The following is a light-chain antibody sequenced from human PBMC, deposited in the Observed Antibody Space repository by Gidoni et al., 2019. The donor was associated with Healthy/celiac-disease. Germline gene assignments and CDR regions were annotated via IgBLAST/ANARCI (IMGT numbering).Light chain of an antibody. Sequence: IQMTQSPSSLSASVGDRVTITCRASQSISSYLNWYQQKPGKAPKLLIYAASSLQSGVPSRFSGSGSGTDVTLTISSLQPEDFATYYCQQSYSTPRFTFGPGTKVDIK. J-gene: IGKJ3*01. CDR2: AAS. V-gene: IGKV1-39*01. CDR1: QSISSY. CDR3: QQSYSTPRFT.